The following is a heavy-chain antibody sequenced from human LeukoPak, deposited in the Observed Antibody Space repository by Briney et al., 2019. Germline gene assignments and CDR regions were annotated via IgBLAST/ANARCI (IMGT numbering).Heavy chain of an antibody. V-gene: IGHV3-48*03. D-gene: IGHD6-19*01. CDR1: GFTFSSYE. J-gene: IGHJ4*02. CDR3: AREIVSAVAGNFDY. Sequence: PGGSLRLSCAASGFTFSSYEMNWVRQAPGKGLEWVSYISSSGSTRTYAASVKGRSTISRDNAKNSLYLEMNSLRAEDTAVYYCAREIVSAVAGNFDYWGQGTLVTVSS. CDR2: ISSSGSTR.